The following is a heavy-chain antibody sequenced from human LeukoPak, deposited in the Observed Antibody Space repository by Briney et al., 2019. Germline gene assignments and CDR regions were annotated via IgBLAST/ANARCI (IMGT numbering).Heavy chain of an antibody. V-gene: IGHV5-51*01. CDR2: IYPGDSDT. Sequence: GESLKISCKGSGYSFTSYWIGWVRQMPGKGLEWMGIIYPGDSDTRYSPSFQGQVTISADKSINTAYLQWSSLTASDTAVYYCARRHSTSSLIDYWGQGTLVTVSS. D-gene: IGHD6-6*01. J-gene: IGHJ4*02. CDR3: ARRHSTSSLIDY. CDR1: GYSFTSYW.